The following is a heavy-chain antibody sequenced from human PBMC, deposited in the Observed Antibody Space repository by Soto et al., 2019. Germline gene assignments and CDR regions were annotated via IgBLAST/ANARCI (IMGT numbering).Heavy chain of an antibody. CDR1: GFSLSTSGVS. J-gene: IGHJ1*01. CDR3: AHSRLPSTMTTSAEYFQH. CDR2: IYWDDDK. V-gene: IGHV2-5*02. Sequence: QITLKESGPALVKPTQTLTLTCAFSGFSLSTSGVSVAWIRQPPGKALEWLALIYWDDDKRYSPSLKTRLTITKDTSKNQVVLTMTDMDPVDTATYYCAHSRLPSTMTTSAEYFQHWGQGTLVTVSS. D-gene: IGHD4-17*01.